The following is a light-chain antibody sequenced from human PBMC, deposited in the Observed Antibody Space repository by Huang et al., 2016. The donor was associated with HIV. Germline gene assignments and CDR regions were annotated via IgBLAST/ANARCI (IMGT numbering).Light chain of an antibody. Sequence: EIVMAQSPATLSISPGERATLACRASQNVNGNLAWYQHKPGQAPRLLMYDVSTRATGVPARFSGSGSGTAFTLTISGLQSEDFALYFCQQYDDWPLTFGGGTQVEIK. CDR2: DVS. CDR1: QNVNGN. J-gene: IGKJ4*01. V-gene: IGKV3-15*01. CDR3: QQYDDWPLT.